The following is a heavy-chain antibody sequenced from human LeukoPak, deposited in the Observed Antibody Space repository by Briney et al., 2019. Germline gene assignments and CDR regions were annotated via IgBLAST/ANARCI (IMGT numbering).Heavy chain of an antibody. V-gene: IGHV3-33*01. Sequence: PGGALRLSCAESGCTFSTYGMHWVRQAPAKEREWVAVIRYDGSNKYYADTVRGRFTVSRDNFKNTLYLQMNSLRAEDTAVYYCARDLEIGSSSYYFDYWGQGTLVTVSS. D-gene: IGHD3-3*01. CDR2: IRYDGSNK. J-gene: IGHJ4*02. CDR1: GCTFSTYG. CDR3: ARDLEIGSSSYYFDY.